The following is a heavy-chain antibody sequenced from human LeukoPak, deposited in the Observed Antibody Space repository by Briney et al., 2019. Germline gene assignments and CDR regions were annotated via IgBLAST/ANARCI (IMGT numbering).Heavy chain of an antibody. CDR2: INPNSGGT. V-gene: IGHV1-2*04. CDR1: GYTFTGYY. Sequence: GASVKVSCKASGYTFTGYYMHWVRQAPGQGLEWMGWINPNSGGTNYAQKFQGWVTMTRDTSISTAYMELSRLRSDDTAVYYCARALDYYYYGMDVWGQGTTVTVSS. CDR3: ARALDYYYYGMDV. J-gene: IGHJ6*02.